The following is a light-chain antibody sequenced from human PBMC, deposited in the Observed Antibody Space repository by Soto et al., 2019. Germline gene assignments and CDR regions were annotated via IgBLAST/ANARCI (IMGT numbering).Light chain of an antibody. J-gene: IGKJ2*01. V-gene: IGKV3-20*01. Sequence: EIVLTQSPGPLSLSPGERSTLSCRTSQSVNSNFLAWYQQKPGQAPRLLVYGSSTSAAGVPDRFSGSGSGTDFTLTISRLEPEDFAVYYCQQYGRSPLLYTFGQGTKLGVK. CDR1: QSVNSNF. CDR2: GSS. CDR3: QQYGRSPLLYT.